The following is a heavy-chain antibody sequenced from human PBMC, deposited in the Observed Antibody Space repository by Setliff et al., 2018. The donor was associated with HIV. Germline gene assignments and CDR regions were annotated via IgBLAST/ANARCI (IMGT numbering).Heavy chain of an antibody. Sequence: GGSLRLSCAASGFTVSSNYMSRVRQAPGKGLEWVSVIYSGGSTYYADSVKGRFTISRDNSKNTLYLQMNSLRAEDTAVYYCARSIGSGWSSLEYWGQGTLVTSPQ. J-gene: IGHJ4*02. CDR3: ARSIGSGWSSLEY. CDR2: IYSGGST. V-gene: IGHV3-66*01. CDR1: GFTVSSNY. D-gene: IGHD6-19*01.